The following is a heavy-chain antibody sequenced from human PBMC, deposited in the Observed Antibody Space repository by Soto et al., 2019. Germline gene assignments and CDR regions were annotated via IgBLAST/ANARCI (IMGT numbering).Heavy chain of an antibody. CDR2: IWYDGSNK. V-gene: IGHV3-33*01. CDR1: GFTFSSYG. Sequence: GGSLRLSCAASGFTFSSYGMHWVRQAPGKGLEWVAVIWYDGSNKYYADSVKGRFTISRDNSKNTLYLQMNSLRAEDTAVYYCARDPQPEPAFDYWGQGTLVTVSS. CDR3: ARDPQPEPAFDY. J-gene: IGHJ4*02.